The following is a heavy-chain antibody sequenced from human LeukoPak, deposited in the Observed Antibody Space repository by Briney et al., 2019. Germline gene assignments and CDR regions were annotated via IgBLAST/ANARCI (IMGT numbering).Heavy chain of an antibody. CDR1: GYTFTSYY. CDR2: INPSGGST. J-gene: IGHJ4*02. D-gene: IGHD6-13*01. CDR3: ARGMSIAAAAPYYFDY. Sequence: ASVKVSCKASGYTFTSYYMHWVRQAPGQGLEWMGIINPSGGSTSYAQKFQGRVTMTRDTSTSTVYMELSSLRSEDTAVYYCARGMSIAAAAPYYFDYWGQGTLVTVSS. V-gene: IGHV1-46*01.